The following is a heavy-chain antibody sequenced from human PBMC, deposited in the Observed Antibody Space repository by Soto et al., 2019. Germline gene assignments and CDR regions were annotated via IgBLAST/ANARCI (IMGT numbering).Heavy chain of an antibody. J-gene: IGHJ2*01. CDR2: ISASSQTT. Sequence: PGGSLRLSCAASGLTFSNYAMSWVRQAPGMGLEWVSSISASSQTTTYADSVKGRFTISRDTSKNTLFLHMSSLRAEDTALYFCARSLLITYGDRSLDVWGRGTLVTVSS. CDR3: ARSLLITYGDRSLDV. V-gene: IGHV3-23*01. D-gene: IGHD4-17*01. CDR1: GLTFSNYA.